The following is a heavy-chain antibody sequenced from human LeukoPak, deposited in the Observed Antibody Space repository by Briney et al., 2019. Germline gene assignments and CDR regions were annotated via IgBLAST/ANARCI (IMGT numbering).Heavy chain of an antibody. CDR3: ARTYSSSRAHYYYYYYMDV. CDR2: MSGSGVST. Sequence: PGGSLRLSCAASGFTFSSYGMSWVRQAPGKGLEWVSGMSGSGVSTYYADSVKGRFTISRDSSKNTLYLQMNSLRAEDTAVYYCARTYSSSRAHYYYYYYMDVWGKGTTVTISS. CDR1: GFTFSSYG. V-gene: IGHV3-23*01. J-gene: IGHJ6*03. D-gene: IGHD6-13*01.